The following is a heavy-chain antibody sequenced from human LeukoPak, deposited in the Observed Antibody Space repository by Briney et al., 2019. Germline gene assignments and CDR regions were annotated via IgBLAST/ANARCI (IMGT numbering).Heavy chain of an antibody. J-gene: IGHJ4*02. D-gene: IGHD2-2*01. CDR3: AKDAYIVVVPAAMGY. Sequence: GGSLRLSCAASGFTFSSYGMHWVRQAPGKGLEWVAFIRYDGSNKYYADSVKGRFTISRDNSKNTLYLQMNSLRAEDTAVYYCAKDAYIVVVPAAMGYWGQGTLVTVSS. CDR1: GFTFSSYG. CDR2: IRYDGSNK. V-gene: IGHV3-30*02.